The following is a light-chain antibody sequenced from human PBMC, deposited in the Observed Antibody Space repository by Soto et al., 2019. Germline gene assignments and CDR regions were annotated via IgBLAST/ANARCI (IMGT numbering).Light chain of an antibody. CDR1: NSNIGTNT. J-gene: IGLJ1*01. Sequence: QSVLTQPPSASGTPGQRVTISCSGSNSNIGTNTVNWYQQLPGTAPKLLIYSNNQRPSGVPDRFSGSKSGTSAFLAISGLQSEDDADYYCSAWDDSLSGYVFGTGTKLTVL. CDR3: SAWDDSLSGYV. V-gene: IGLV1-44*01. CDR2: SNN.